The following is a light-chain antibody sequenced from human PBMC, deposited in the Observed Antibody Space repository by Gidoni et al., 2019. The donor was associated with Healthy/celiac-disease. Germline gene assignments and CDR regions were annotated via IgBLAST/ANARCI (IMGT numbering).Light chain of an antibody. CDR3: QQHGSSSPVT. CDR1: QSDSSSY. CDR2: GAS. Sequence: EIGLTQSPVTLSLSPGERATLSCRARQSDSSSYLAWYQQKPGHAPRILLYGASSRATCIPDTISGSGSGTDFTPIISSLEPEDSAVDYCQQHGSSSPVTFGQGTKVEIK. V-gene: IGKV3-20*01. J-gene: IGKJ1*01.